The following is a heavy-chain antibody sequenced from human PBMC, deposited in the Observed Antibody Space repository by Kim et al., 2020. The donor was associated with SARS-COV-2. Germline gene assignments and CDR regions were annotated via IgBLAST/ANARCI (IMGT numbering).Heavy chain of an antibody. Sequence: SETLSLTCTVSGGSISSYYWSWIRQPPGKGLEWIGYINYSGSTNYNPSLKSRVTISVDTSKNQFSLKLSSVTAADTAVYYCARDKRLAAAGTPLSDWIDPWGRGTLVTVSS. J-gene: IGHJ5*02. V-gene: IGHV4-59*13. CDR1: GGSISSYY. CDR3: ARDKRLAAAGTPLSDWIDP. CDR2: INYSGST. D-gene: IGHD6-13*01.